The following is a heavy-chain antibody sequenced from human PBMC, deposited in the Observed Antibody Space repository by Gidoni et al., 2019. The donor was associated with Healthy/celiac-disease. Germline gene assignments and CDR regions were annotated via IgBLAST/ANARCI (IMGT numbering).Heavy chain of an antibody. D-gene: IGHD6-6*01. V-gene: IGHV4-34*01. Sequence: QVQLQQWGAGLLKPSETLSLTCAVYGASFSGYYWSWIRQPPGKGLEWIGEINHRGSTNYNPSLKSRVTISVDTSKNQFSLKLSSVTAADTAVYYCARGRYSSSPKPYNWFDPWGQGTLVTVSS. CDR3: ARGRYSSSPKPYNWFDP. CDR2: INHRGST. J-gene: IGHJ5*02. CDR1: GASFSGYY.